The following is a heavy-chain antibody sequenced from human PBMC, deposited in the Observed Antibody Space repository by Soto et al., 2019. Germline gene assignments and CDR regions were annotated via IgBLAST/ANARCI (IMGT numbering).Heavy chain of an antibody. CDR3: ATELQVGWFDH. J-gene: IGHJ5*02. V-gene: IGHV1-46*01. D-gene: IGHD1-7*01. CDR1: GYTFTSYY. Sequence: ASVKVSCKASGYTFTSYYMHWVRQAPGQGLEWMGIINPSGGSTSYAQKFQGRVTMTRDTSTSTVYMELSSLRSEDTAVYYCATELQVGWFDHWGQGTLVTVSS. CDR2: INPSGGST.